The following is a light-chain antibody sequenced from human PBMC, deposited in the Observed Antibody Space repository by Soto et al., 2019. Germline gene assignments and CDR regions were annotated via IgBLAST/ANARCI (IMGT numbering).Light chain of an antibody. CDR2: DVS. V-gene: IGLV2-14*03. CDR1: NSDVGGDNH. CDR3: SSYTSSTSL. Sequence: QSALTQPASVSGSLGQSITVSCTGTNSDVGGDNHVSWYQQHPDKAPKLIIYDVSNRPSGVSNRFSGSKSGNTASLTISGLQTEDEAHYYCSSYTSSTSLFGGGTKLTVL. J-gene: IGLJ2*01.